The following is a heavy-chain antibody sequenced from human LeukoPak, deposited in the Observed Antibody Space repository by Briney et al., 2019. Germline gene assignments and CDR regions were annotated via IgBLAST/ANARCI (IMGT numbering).Heavy chain of an antibody. V-gene: IGHV4-30-2*01. CDR2: IYHSGST. J-gene: IGHJ2*01. CDR3: AREQIGIAVAGTERHFDL. CDR1: GGSISSGGYS. D-gene: IGHD6-19*01. Sequence: PSETLSLTCAVSGGSISSGGYSWSWIRQPPGKGLEWIGYIYHSGSTYYNPSLKSRVTISVDRSKNQFSLKLSSVTAADTAVYYCAREQIGIAVAGTERHFDLWGRGTLVTVSS.